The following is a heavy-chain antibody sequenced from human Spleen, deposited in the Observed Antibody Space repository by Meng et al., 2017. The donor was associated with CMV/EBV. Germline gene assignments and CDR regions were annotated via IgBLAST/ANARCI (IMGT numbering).Heavy chain of an antibody. CDR1: RGSIGGYY. CDR2: IYYSGST. D-gene: IGHD3-10*01. J-gene: IGHJ4*02. Sequence: SETLSLTCTVSRGSIGGYYWTWIRQPPGKGLEWIGYIYYSGSTSYNPSLKSRVTISVDTSKKQFSLKLSSVTAVDTAVYYCAGGLHYGSGSFQVDYWGQGKLVTSPQ. V-gene: IGHV4-59*01. CDR3: AGGLHYGSGSFQVDY.